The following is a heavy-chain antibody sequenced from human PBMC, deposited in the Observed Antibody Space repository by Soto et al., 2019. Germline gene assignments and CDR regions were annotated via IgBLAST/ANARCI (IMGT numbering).Heavy chain of an antibody. D-gene: IGHD3-3*01. CDR1: GYSMTSGYY. Sequence: SETLSLTCAVSGYSMTSGYYWGWVRQPPGKGPEWLGSIYHGGSIYYNPSPKSRVTISLDTSKNHFSLDLTSVTAADTAVYYCTRTFDYYGMDVWGQGTTVTVSS. CDR3: TRTFDYYGMDV. V-gene: IGHV4-38-2*01. J-gene: IGHJ6*02. CDR2: IYHGGSI.